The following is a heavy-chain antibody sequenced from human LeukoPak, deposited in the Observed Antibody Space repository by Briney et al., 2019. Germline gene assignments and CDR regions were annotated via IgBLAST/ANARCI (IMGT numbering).Heavy chain of an antibody. V-gene: IGHV5-51*01. CDR2: VYPGDSDT. J-gene: IGHJ3*02. CDR1: GYSFTNYW. D-gene: IGHD7-27*01. CDR3: ARDLGLNNAFDI. Sequence: GESLKISCKISGYSFTNYWIGWVRQLPGKGLEWMGIVYPGDSDTRYSPSFQGLVTISADKSITTAYLQWSSLKASDTAIYYCARDLGLNNAFDIWGQGTMVTVSS.